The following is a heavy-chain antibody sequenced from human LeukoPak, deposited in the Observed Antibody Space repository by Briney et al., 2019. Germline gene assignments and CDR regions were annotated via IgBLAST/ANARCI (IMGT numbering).Heavy chain of an antibody. CDR1: GYTFTSYG. CDR3: ARDGARYCSSTSCYEDY. CDR2: ISAYNGNT. J-gene: IGHJ4*02. Sequence: ASVKVSCKASGYTFTSYGISWVRQAPGQGLEWMGWISAYNGNTNYAQKLQGRVTMTTDTSTSTAYMELRSLRSDDTAVYHCARDGARYCSSTSCYEDYWGQGTLVTVSS. D-gene: IGHD2-2*01. V-gene: IGHV1-18*01.